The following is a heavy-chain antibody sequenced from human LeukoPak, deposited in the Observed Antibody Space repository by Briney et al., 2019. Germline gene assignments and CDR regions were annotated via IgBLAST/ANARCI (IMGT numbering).Heavy chain of an antibody. CDR1: GGTFSSYA. V-gene: IGHV1-69*05. CDR2: IIPIFGTA. Sequence: ASVKVSCKASGGTFSSYAISWVRQAPGQGPEWMGGIIPIFGTANYAQKFQGRVTITTDESTSTAYMELSSLRSEDTAVYYCARDHRYSGSYPSWNYFDYWGQGTLVTVSS. D-gene: IGHD1-26*01. CDR3: ARDHRYSGSYPSWNYFDY. J-gene: IGHJ4*02.